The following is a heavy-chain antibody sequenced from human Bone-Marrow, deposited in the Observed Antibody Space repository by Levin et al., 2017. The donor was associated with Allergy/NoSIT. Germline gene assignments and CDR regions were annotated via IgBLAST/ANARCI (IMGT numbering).Heavy chain of an antibody. CDR3: ARVVPAAMVYYYYGMDV. D-gene: IGHD2-2*01. CDR1: GGSFSGYY. J-gene: IGHJ6*02. CDR2: INHSGST. Sequence: ASETLSLTCAVYGGSFSGYYWSWIRQPPGKGLEWIGEINHSGSTNYNPSLKSRVTISVDTSKNQFSLKLSSVTAADTAVYYCARVVPAAMVYYYYGMDVWGQGTTVTVSS. V-gene: IGHV4-34*01.